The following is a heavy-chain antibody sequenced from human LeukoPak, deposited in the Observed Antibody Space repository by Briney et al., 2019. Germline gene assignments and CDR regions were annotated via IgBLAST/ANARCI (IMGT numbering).Heavy chain of an antibody. CDR1: GFTVSSKY. CDR2: IESGGST. Sequence: GGSLRLSCAAWGFTVSSKYMNWVRQAPGKGREWVSVIESGGSTYYADPVKGRFTVSRDNFQNTLYLQMNSLRAEDTAVYYCARVGSYYDMDVWGQGTTVTVSS. J-gene: IGHJ6*02. D-gene: IGHD3-10*01. V-gene: IGHV3-53*01. CDR3: ARVGSYYDMDV.